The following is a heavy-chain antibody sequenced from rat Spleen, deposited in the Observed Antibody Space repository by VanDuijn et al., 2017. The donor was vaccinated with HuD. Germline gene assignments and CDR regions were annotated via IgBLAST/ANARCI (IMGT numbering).Heavy chain of an antibody. D-gene: IGHD1-12*02. CDR3: VRYYYDGSYYVMDA. J-gene: IGHJ4*01. CDR1: GLTFSHYY. V-gene: IGHV5-25*01. CDR2: ITTGGDHT. Sequence: EVQLVESGGGLVQPGRSMKLSCAASGLTFSHYYMAWVRQAPTKDLEWVASITTGGDHTYYRDSVRGRFTISRDNAINTLYLQLDSLRSDDTATYYCVRYYYDGSYYVMDAWGQGASVTVSS.